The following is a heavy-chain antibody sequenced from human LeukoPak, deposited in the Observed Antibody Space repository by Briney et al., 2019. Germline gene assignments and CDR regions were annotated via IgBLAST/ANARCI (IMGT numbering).Heavy chain of an antibody. J-gene: IGHJ6*02. Sequence: SETLSLTCTVSGGSISSYYWSWIRQPPGKGLEWIGYIYYSGSTNYNPSLKSRVTISVDTSKNQFSLKLSSATAADTAVYYCARGARLYGMDVWGQGTTVTVSS. D-gene: IGHD6-25*01. V-gene: IGHV4-59*01. CDR3: ARGARLYGMDV. CDR2: IYYSGST. CDR1: GGSISSYY.